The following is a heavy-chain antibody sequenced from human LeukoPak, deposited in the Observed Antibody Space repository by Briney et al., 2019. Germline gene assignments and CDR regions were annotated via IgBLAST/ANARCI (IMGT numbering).Heavy chain of an antibody. J-gene: IGHJ2*01. CDR1: GFTFSTFG. V-gene: IGHV3-21*01. CDR3: ARLMFIAVGNWYFDL. D-gene: IGHD6-19*01. Sequence: GGSLRLSCAASGFTFSTFGMIWVRQAPGKGLEWVSSISSGSYIYYADAVKARFTISRDNARNSLYLQMNSLRADGTAVYYCARLMFIAVGNWYFDLWGRGTLVTVSS. CDR2: ISSGSYI.